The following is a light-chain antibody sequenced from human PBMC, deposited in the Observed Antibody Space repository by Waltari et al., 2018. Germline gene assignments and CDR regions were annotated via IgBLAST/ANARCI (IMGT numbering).Light chain of an antibody. V-gene: IGKV3-11*01. CDR2: DAS. Sequence: EIVLTQSPATLSLSPGERVTLSCRASQSVSNYLAWYQPKSGQAPRLLTYDASKRAPGIPARFSGSGSGTDFTLTISSLEPEDFAVYFCQHRTDWPGAFGQGTRLEIK. CDR1: QSVSNY. J-gene: IGKJ5*01. CDR3: QHRTDWPGA.